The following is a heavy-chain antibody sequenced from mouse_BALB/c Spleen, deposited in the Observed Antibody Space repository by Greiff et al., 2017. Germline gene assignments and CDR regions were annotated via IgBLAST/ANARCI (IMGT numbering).Heavy chain of an antibody. J-gene: IGHJ4*01. V-gene: IGHV2-6-7*01. D-gene: IGHD1-2*01. CDR2: IWGDGST. CDR3: ARDLVTTAYYAMDY. CDR1: GFSLTGYG. Sequence: VQVVESGPGLVAPSQSLSITCTVSGFSLTGYGVNWVRQPPGKGLEWLGMIWGDGSTDYNSALKSRLSISKDNSKSQVFLQMNSLQTDDTSRYYCARDLVTTAYYAMDYWGQGTSVTVSS.